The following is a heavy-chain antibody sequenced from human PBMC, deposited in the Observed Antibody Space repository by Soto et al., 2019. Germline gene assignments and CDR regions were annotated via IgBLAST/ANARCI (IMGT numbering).Heavy chain of an antibody. D-gene: IGHD5-12*01. CDR2: IGGRGNSA. J-gene: IGHJ3*01. Sequence: GGSLRLSCAASRFIFTNYAMNWFRQSPGKVLEWVSVIGGRGNSAYYADSVQGRFTISRDNSKNTLSLQMSSLTADDTAIYYCVREGRGSFDFWQRGITVTV. CDR3: VREGRGSFDF. V-gene: IGHV3-23*01. CDR1: RFIFTNYA.